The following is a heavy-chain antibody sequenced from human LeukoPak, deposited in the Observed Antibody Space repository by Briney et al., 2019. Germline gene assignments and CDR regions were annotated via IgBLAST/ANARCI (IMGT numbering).Heavy chain of an antibody. V-gene: IGHV4-38-2*02. CDR1: GYSISSGYY. CDR3: ARGRGSSWYYFDS. CDR2: IYHSGSA. J-gene: IGHJ4*02. Sequence: SETLSLTCTVSGYSISSGYYWGWIRQPPGKGLEWIGNIYHSGSAYYNPSLNSRVTMSVDTSKNQFSLKLTSVTAADTAVYYCARGRGSSWYYFDSWGQGTLVTVSS. D-gene: IGHD6-13*01.